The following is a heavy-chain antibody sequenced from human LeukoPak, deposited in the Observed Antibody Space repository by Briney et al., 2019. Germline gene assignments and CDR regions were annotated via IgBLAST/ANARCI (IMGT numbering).Heavy chain of an antibody. CDR2: ISSSSSYI. Sequence: GGSLRLSCAASGFTFSSYSMNWVRQAPGKGLEWVSSISSSSSYIYYADSVKGRFTISRDNAKNSLYLQMNSLRAEDTAVYYFACATAGYDSRGYYSGYWGQGTLVTVSS. CDR3: ACATAGYDSRGYYSGY. D-gene: IGHD3-22*01. V-gene: IGHV3-21*01. CDR1: GFTFSSYS. J-gene: IGHJ4*02.